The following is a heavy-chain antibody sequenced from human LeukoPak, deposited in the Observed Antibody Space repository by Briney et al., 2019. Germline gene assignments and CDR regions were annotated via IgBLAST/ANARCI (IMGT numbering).Heavy chain of an antibody. CDR3: ARAGGYDILTGYDHNYFDY. CDR1: GFTFSSYG. J-gene: IGHJ4*02. V-gene: IGHV3-33*01. D-gene: IGHD3-9*01. CDR2: IWYDGSNK. Sequence: GGSLRLSCAASGFTFSSYGMHWVRQAPGKGLEWVAVIWYDGSNKYYADSVKGRFTISRDNFKNTLYLQMNSLRAEDTAVYYCARAGGYDILTGYDHNYFDYWGQGTLVTVSS.